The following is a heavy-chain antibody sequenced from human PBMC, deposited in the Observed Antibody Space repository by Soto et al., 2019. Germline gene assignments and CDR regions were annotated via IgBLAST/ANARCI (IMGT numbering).Heavy chain of an antibody. J-gene: IGHJ4*02. Sequence: GGSLRLSCAAXGFSFSTYAMSWVRQAPGKGLEWVSAISGTGGSTYYADSVKGRFTISRDNSKNTLYLQMNSLRAEDTAVYYCARAEGSEFYGDYAIDYWGQGTLVTVSS. CDR1: GFSFSTYA. V-gene: IGHV3-23*01. D-gene: IGHD4-17*01. CDR2: ISGTGGST. CDR3: ARAEGSEFYGDYAIDY.